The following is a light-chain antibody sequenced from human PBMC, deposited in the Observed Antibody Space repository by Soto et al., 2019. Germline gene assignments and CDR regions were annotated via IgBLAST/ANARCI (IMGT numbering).Light chain of an antibody. CDR1: SSNIGNNY. CDR3: GTWDSSVSGV. Sequence: QSVLTQPPSVSAAPGQKVTISCSGSSSNIGNNYVSWYQQLPGTAPKLLIYDNNKRPSGIPDRFPGSKSGTSATLGITGLQTGDEADYYCGTWDSSVSGVFGTGTKVTVL. J-gene: IGLJ1*01. CDR2: DNN. V-gene: IGLV1-51*01.